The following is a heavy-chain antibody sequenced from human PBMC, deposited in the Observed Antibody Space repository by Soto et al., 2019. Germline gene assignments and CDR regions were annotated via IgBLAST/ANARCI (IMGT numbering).Heavy chain of an antibody. Sequence: QITLKESGPTLVKPTQTLTLTCNVSGVSLSTGGVGVGWIRQPPGKALEWLALIYWDDDQRSSPSLKSRLTITKDTSKNQVVLTMTNMAPEDTAKYYCAHMRAATFDYWGQGTLVTVSS. CDR2: IYWDDDQ. J-gene: IGHJ4*02. V-gene: IGHV2-5*02. CDR3: AHMRAATFDY. D-gene: IGHD2-15*01. CDR1: GVSLSTGGVG.